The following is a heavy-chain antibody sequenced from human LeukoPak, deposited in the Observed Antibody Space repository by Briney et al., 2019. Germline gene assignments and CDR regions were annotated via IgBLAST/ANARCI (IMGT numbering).Heavy chain of an antibody. CDR3: ARDRYYDSSGGFFDY. Sequence: PGGSLRLSCAASGFTFSSYWMSWVRQAPGKGLEWVANIKQDGSEKYYVDSVKGRFTISRDNAKNSLYLQMNSLRAGDTAVYYCARDRYYDSSGGFFDYWGQGTLVTVSS. D-gene: IGHD3-22*01. CDR2: IKQDGSEK. CDR1: GFTFSSYW. J-gene: IGHJ4*02. V-gene: IGHV3-7*01.